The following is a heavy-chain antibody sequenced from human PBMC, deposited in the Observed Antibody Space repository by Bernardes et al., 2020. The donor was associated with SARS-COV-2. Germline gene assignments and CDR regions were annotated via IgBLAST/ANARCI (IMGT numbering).Heavy chain of an antibody. CDR2: INGDGRSI. CDR3: VRGPSDGHGRFEY. CDR1: GFPFSSYW. V-gene: IGHV3-74*01. Sequence: GGSLRLSCAASGFPFSSYWMHWVSQAPGKGLVWVSRINGDGRSITYADSVKGRFTISRDNAKNTLYLQMNSLRAEDTAVYYCVRGPSDGHGRFEYWGQGNLVTVPS. J-gene: IGHJ4*02.